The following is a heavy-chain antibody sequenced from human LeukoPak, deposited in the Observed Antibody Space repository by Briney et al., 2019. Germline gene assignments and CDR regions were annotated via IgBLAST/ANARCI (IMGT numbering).Heavy chain of an antibody. D-gene: IGHD2-2*01. CDR3: ARGYCSSTSCPPDGMDV. CDR2: ISSSGSTI. J-gene: IGHJ6*04. Sequence: PGGSLRLSCAASGFTFSSYEMNWVRQAPGKGLELVSYISSSGSTIYYADPVKGRFTISRDNAKNSLYLQMNSLRAEDTAVYYCARGYCSSTSCPPDGMDVWGKGTTVTVSS. CDR1: GFTFSSYE. V-gene: IGHV3-48*03.